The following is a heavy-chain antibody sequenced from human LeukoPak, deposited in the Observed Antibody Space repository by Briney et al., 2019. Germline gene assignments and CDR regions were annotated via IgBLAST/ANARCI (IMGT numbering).Heavy chain of an antibody. D-gene: IGHD3-10*01. CDR1: GGSISSSNW. J-gene: IGHJ6*02. Sequence: PSETLSLTCAVSGGSISSSNWWSWVRQPPGKGLEWIGEIYHSGSTNYNPSLKSRVTISVDTSKNQFSLKLSSVTAADTAVYYCARHTYGSGPFGMDVWGQGTTVTVSS. CDR2: IYHSGST. V-gene: IGHV4-4*02. CDR3: ARHTYGSGPFGMDV.